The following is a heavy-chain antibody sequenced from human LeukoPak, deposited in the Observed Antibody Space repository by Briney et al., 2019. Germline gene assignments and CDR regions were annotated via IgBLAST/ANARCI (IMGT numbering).Heavy chain of an antibody. Sequence: GGSLRLSCAASGFTFSNAWMSWVRQAPGKGLEWVGRIKSKTDGGTTDHAAPVKGRFTISRDDSKNTLYLQMNSLKTEDTAVYYCTTEQQLVRFDYWGQGTPVTVSS. J-gene: IGHJ4*02. CDR1: GFTFSNAW. D-gene: IGHD6-13*01. V-gene: IGHV3-15*01. CDR3: TTEQQLVRFDY. CDR2: IKSKTDGGTT.